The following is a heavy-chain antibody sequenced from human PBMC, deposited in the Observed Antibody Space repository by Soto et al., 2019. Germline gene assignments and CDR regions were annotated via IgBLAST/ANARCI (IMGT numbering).Heavy chain of an antibody. CDR1: GLTFSSYA. J-gene: IGHJ4*02. Sequence: GGSLRLSCAASGLTFSSYAMSWVRQAPGKGLEWGSAISGSGGRTYYAESVKGRFTISRDNSKNTLYLQMNSLRAEDTAVYYCAKDSNFITMIVVVSYDYWGQGTLVTVSS. CDR2: ISGSGGRT. D-gene: IGHD3-22*01. V-gene: IGHV3-23*01. CDR3: AKDSNFITMIVVVSYDY.